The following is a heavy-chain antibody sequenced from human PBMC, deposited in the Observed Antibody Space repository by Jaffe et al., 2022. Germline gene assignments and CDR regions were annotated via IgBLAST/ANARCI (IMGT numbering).Heavy chain of an antibody. Sequence: QLQLQESGPGLVKPSETLSLTCTVSGGSISSSSYYWGWIRQPPGKGLEWIGSIYYSGSTYYNPSLKSRVTISVDTSKNQFSLKLSSVTAADTAVYYCARQKRGDYDYIWGSYRPVVVPPYFDYWGQGTLVTVSS. CDR2: IYYSGST. CDR1: GGSISSSSYY. D-gene: IGHD3-16*02. V-gene: IGHV4-39*01. J-gene: IGHJ4*02. CDR3: ARQKRGDYDYIWGSYRPVVVPPYFDY.